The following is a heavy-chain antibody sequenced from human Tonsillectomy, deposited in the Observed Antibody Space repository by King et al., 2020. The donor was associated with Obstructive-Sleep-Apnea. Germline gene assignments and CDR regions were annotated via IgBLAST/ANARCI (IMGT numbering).Heavy chain of an antibody. J-gene: IGHJ6*01. CDR1: GFTFSNFD. V-gene: IGHV3-13*04. D-gene: IGHD4-17*01. CDR3: VRGTVPSFPLQYYYYGMDV. Sequence: VQLVESGGGLVQPGGSLRLSCAASGFTFSNFDMHWVRQVKGKGLQWVSGVGSDGDTYYLGSVKGRFTISRENTKNSLSLQMDSLRAGDTAVYYCVRGTVPSFPLQYYYYGMDVWGQGTTVTVSS. CDR2: VGSDGDT.